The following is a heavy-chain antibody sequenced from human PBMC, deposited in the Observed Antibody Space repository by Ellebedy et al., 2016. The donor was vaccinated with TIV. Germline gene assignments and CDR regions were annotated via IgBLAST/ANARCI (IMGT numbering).Heavy chain of an antibody. CDR1: GFTFSSYA. CDR2: ISGSGGST. CDR3: AREVVPAARVATPHDY. Sequence: GGSLRLSXAASGFTFSSYAMSWVRQAPGKGLEWVSAISGSGGSTYYADSVKGRFTISRDNSKNTLYLQMNSLRAEDTAVYYCAREVVPAARVATPHDYWGQGTLVTVSS. V-gene: IGHV3-23*01. D-gene: IGHD2-2*01. J-gene: IGHJ4*02.